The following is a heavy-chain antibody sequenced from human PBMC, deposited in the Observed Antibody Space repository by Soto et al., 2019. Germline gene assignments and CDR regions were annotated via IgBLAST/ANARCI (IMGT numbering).Heavy chain of an antibody. CDR3: AITPGVITVISAFDH. CDR2: ISGSGSST. V-gene: IGHV3-23*01. J-gene: IGHJ4*02. D-gene: IGHD3-16*01. Sequence: EVELLQSGGGLVQPGGSLRLYCVDSGFTFNKHALAWVRQAPGKGLEWVSAISGSGSSTYDSDSVKGRFTISRDNSNNTLYLQLNSLRAEDTAIYYCAITPGVITVISAFDHWGQGTPVTVSS. CDR1: GFTFNKHA.